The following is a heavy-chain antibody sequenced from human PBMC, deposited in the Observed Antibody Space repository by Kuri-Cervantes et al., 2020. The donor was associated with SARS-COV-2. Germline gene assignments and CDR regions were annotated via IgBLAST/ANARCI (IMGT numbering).Heavy chain of an antibody. Sequence: GESLKISCAASGFTFSSYWMSWVRQAPGKGLEWVAVISYDGSNKYYADSVKGRFTISRDNSKNTLYLQMNSLRAEDTAVYYCARENAGATPFDYWGQGTLVTVSS. CDR3: ARENAGATPFDY. D-gene: IGHD1-26*01. CDR2: ISYDGSNK. V-gene: IGHV3-30-3*01. J-gene: IGHJ4*02. CDR1: GFTFSSYW.